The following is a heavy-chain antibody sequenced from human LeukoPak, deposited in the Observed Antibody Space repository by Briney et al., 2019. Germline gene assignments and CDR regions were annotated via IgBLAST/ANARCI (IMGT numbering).Heavy chain of an antibody. J-gene: IGHJ4*02. V-gene: IGHV1-18*01. CDR2: ISAYNGNT. D-gene: IGHD6-6*01. CDR1: GYTFTSYA. Sequence: ASVKVSCKASGYTFTSYAMNWVRQAPGQGLEWMGWISAYNGNTNYAQKLQGRVTMTTDTSTSTAYMELRSLRSDDTAVYYCAREGAARSFDYWGQGTLVTVSS. CDR3: AREGAARSFDY.